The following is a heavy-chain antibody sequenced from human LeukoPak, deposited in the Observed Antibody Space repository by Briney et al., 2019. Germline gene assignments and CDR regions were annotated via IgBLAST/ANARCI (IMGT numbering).Heavy chain of an antibody. CDR1: GFTFSSYW. J-gene: IGHJ4*02. V-gene: IGHV3-7*01. D-gene: IGHD3-22*01. Sequence: GGSLRLSSAASGFTFSSYWMSWVRQAPGKGLEWVANIKQDGSEKYYVDSVKGRFTISRDNAKNSLYLQMNSLRAEDTAVYYCARDRGYYDSSGYYYDYWGQGTLVTVSS. CDR2: IKQDGSEK. CDR3: ARDRGYYDSSGYYYDY.